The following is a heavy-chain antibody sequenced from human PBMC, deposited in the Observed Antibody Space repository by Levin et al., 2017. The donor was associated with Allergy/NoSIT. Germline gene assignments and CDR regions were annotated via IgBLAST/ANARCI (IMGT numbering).Heavy chain of an antibody. Sequence: GASVKVSCKGSGYSFTSYWIGWVRQMPGKGLEWMGIIYPGDSDTRYSPSFQGQVTISADKSISTAYLQWSSLKASDTAMYYCAIGIELHDWNDVGYFDYWGQGTLVTVSS. V-gene: IGHV5-51*01. CDR2: IYPGDSDT. D-gene: IGHD1-1*01. CDR1: GYSFTSYW. CDR3: AIGIELHDWNDVGYFDY. J-gene: IGHJ4*02.